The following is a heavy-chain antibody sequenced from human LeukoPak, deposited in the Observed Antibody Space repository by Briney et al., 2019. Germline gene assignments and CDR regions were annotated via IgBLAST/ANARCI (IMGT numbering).Heavy chain of an antibody. D-gene: IGHD5-24*01. CDR1: GGTFSSYA. CDR3: AVPRDGYNNDY. Sequence: ASVKVSCKASGGTFSSYAISWVRQAPGQGLEWMGRIIPIFGTANYAQKFQGRVTITTDESTSTAYMELSSLRSEDKAVYYCAVPRDGYNNDYWGQGTLVTVSS. V-gene: IGHV1-69*05. CDR2: IIPIFGTA. J-gene: IGHJ4*02.